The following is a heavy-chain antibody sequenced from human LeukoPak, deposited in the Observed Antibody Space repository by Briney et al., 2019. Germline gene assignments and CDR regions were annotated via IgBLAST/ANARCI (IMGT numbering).Heavy chain of an antibody. CDR3: ATDLPVGATLRIDFDS. CDR1: GYTLPELF. Sequence: GASVNVSCKVSGYTLPELFMQWLRQAPGKGLEGVGGVYPEDGETIYVQKLQGRITMTEDTSTDKAYMKLSSLRSEAPAVYYCATDLPVGATLRIDFDSSGQGTLVTVSS. J-gene: IGHJ4*02. CDR2: VYPEDGET. V-gene: IGHV1-24*01. D-gene: IGHD1-26*01.